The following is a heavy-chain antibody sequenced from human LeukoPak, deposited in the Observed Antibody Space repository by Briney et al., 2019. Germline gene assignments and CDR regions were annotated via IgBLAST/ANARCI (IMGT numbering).Heavy chain of an antibody. V-gene: IGHV3-66*01. CDR2: IYSGGRT. Sequence: GGSLRLSCAASGFTVSSNYMSWVRQAPGKGLEWVSVIYSGGRTYYADSVKSRFTISRDNSKNMLYLQMNSLRAEDTAVYYCARGVDTAMPRNPFHYWGQGTLVTVSS. J-gene: IGHJ4*02. CDR3: ARGVDTAMPRNPFHY. CDR1: GFTVSSNY. D-gene: IGHD5-18*01.